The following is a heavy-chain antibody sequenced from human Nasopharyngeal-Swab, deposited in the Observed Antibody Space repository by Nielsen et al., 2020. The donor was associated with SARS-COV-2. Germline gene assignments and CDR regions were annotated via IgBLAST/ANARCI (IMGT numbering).Heavy chain of an antibody. V-gene: IGHV3-21*01. Sequence: GESLKISCAASGFTFSSYSVNWVRQAPGKGLEWISSISSSSSYIYYADSVKGRFTISRDNAKNSLYLQMNSLRAEDTAVYYCARAFFQYSSGWSAFDYWGQGTLVTVSS. D-gene: IGHD6-19*01. CDR1: GFTFSSYS. J-gene: IGHJ4*02. CDR2: ISSSSSYI. CDR3: ARAFFQYSSGWSAFDY.